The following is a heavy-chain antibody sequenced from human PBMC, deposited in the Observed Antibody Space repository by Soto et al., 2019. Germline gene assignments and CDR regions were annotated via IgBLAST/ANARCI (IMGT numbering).Heavy chain of an antibody. Sequence: GGSLRLSCAASGFTFSSYGMHWVRQAPGKGLEWVAVISYDGSNKYYADSVKGRFTISRDNSKNTLYLQMNSLRAEDTAVYYCAKDYSSSSGYYYGMDVWGQGTTVTVSS. V-gene: IGHV3-30*18. CDR3: AKDYSSSSGYYYGMDV. J-gene: IGHJ6*02. D-gene: IGHD6-6*01. CDR1: GFTFSSYG. CDR2: ISYDGSNK.